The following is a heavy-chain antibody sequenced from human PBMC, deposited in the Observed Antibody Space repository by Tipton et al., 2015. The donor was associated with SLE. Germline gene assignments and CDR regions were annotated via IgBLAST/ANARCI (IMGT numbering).Heavy chain of an antibody. CDR2: ISYDGSNK. Sequence: SLRLSCAASGFSFSDYYMNWIRQAPGKGLEWVAVISYDGSNKYYADSVKGRFTISRDNSKNTLYLQMNSLRAEDTAVFYCAKDMRIGGAFDIWGQGTMVTVSS. J-gene: IGHJ3*02. CDR3: AKDMRIGGAFDI. CDR1: GFSFSDYY. V-gene: IGHV3-30*18. D-gene: IGHD2/OR15-2a*01.